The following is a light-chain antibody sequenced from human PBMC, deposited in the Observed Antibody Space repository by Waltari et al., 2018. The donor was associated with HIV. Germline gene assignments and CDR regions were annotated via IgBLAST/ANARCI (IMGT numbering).Light chain of an antibody. V-gene: IGKV1-39*01. CDR2: AAS. Sequence: DIQMTQSPSSLSASVGDRVTITCRASQSIRSYLNWYQQKPGKAPKFLIYAASSLQSGVPSRFSGRGSGTDVTLTISSLQPEDFATYDCQQSYSIPPSFGQGTKLEI. J-gene: IGKJ2*03. CDR1: QSIRSY. CDR3: QQSYSIPPS.